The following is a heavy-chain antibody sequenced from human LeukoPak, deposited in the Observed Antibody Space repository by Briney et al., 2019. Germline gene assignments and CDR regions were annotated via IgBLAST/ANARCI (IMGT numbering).Heavy chain of an antibody. V-gene: IGHV5-51*01. CDR1: GYSSTSYW. CDR2: IYPGDSDT. J-gene: IGHJ4*02. Sequence: GESLKISCKGSGYSSTSYWIGWVRQMPGKGLEWMGIIYPGDSDTRYSPSFQGQVTISADKSISTAYLQWSSLKASDTAMYYCARQGEIVVVPAAPDCWGQGTLVTVSS. CDR3: ARQGEIVVVPAAPDC. D-gene: IGHD2-2*01.